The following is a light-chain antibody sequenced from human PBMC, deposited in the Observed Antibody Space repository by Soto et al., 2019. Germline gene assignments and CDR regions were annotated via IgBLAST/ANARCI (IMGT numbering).Light chain of an antibody. J-gene: IGKJ1*01. V-gene: IGKV1-27*01. CDR1: QGINHY. CDR2: SAS. Sequence: DLQRTQSQSSLSASVGDRVTTTWRASQGINHYLAWYKQNPGKVPVLLIYSASTLKSGVPSRVSGRGAGTDFTLTISSLQPEDFATYYCQKYDRAPRTVGQGTKVDIK. CDR3: QKYDRAPRT.